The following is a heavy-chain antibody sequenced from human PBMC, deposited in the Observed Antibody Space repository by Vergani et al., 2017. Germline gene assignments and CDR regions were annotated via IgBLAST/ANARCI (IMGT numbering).Heavy chain of an antibody. J-gene: IGHJ4*02. CDR3: ARAHDT. CDR2: IYHSGST. Sequence: QLQLQESGSGLVKPSQTLSLTCAVSGGSISSGGYSWSWTRQPPGKGLEWIGYIYHSGSTYYNPPLKSRVTLSVDRTKNQYSLKLSSVTAADTAVYYCARAHDTWGQGTLVTVSS. D-gene: IGHD3-22*01. V-gene: IGHV4-30-2*01. CDR1: GGSISSGGYS.